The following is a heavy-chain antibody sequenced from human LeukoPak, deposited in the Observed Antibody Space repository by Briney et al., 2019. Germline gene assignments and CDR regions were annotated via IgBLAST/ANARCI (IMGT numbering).Heavy chain of an antibody. Sequence: SETLSLTCTVSGGSISSYYWSWIRQPPGKVLEWIGYIYSSGSSTNYNPSLMSRVTISVDTSKNQFSLKLSSVTAADTAVYYCARIRGGELSYFDYWGQGTLVTVSS. D-gene: IGHD3-16*02. CDR1: GGSISSYY. V-gene: IGHV4-59*01. CDR3: ARIRGGELSYFDY. J-gene: IGHJ4*02. CDR2: IYSSGSST.